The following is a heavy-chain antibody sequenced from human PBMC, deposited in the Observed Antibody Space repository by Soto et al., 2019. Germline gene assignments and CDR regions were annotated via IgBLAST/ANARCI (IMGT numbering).Heavy chain of an antibody. CDR3: ARNVRYYIDY. CDR2: IYHSGIT. CDR1: GGSISSGNW. V-gene: IGHV4-4*02. J-gene: IGHJ4*02. Sequence: VLLQESGPGLVKPSGTLSLTCAVSGGSISSGNWWSWVRQSPGKELEWIGEIYHSGITNYNPSLKSRVTISVDNSENQLSLSLNSVSAADTAVYYCARNVRYYIDYWGQGTLVTVSS.